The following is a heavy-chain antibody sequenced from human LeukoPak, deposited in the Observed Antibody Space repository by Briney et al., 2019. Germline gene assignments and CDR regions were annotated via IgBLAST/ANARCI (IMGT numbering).Heavy chain of an antibody. Sequence: PGGSLRLSCTGSGFTFGDYAISWVRQAPGKGLEWLGFIRSKDNDGTTDYAASVKGRFIISRDDSKSIAYLQMNDLKTEDTAVYYCTRQSQWLVAPFWGQGTLVTVSS. J-gene: IGHJ4*02. V-gene: IGHV3-49*04. CDR1: GFTFGDYA. CDR3: TRQSQWLVAPF. CDR2: IRSKDNDGTT. D-gene: IGHD6-19*01.